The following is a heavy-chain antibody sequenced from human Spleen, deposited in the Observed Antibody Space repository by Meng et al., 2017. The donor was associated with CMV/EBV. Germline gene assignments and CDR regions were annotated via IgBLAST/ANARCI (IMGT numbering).Heavy chain of an antibody. J-gene: IGHJ4*02. CDR2: IYTSGST. V-gene: IGHV4-4*07. D-gene: IGHD3-3*01. CDR3: ARGSRRPLGSGYLFDY. Sequence: QGPLQESGSGMVKPSETLFSICTVSGGSLSSYSWRWIRQPAGKGLEWIGRIYTSGSTNYNPSLKSRVTMSVDTSKHQFSLKLSSVPAADTAVYYCARGSRRPLGSGYLFDYWGQGTLVTVSS. CDR1: GGSLSSYS.